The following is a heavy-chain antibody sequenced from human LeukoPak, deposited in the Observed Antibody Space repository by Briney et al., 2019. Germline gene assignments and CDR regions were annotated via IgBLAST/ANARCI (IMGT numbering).Heavy chain of an antibody. J-gene: IGHJ6*03. V-gene: IGHV4-4*07. D-gene: IGHD2-2*01. CDR2: FYNTGST. Sequence: PSETLSLTCTVSGGSISTYYWSWIRQPAGKGLEWIGRFYNTGSTNYNPSLKSRVTMSVDTSKNQFSLRLTSVTAADTAVYYCAREDYQLLSGYYYYYMDVWGKGTTVTVSS. CDR1: GGSISTYY. CDR3: AREDYQLLSGYYYYYMDV.